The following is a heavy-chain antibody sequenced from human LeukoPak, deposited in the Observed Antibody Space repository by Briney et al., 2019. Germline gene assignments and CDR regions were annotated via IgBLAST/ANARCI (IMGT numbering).Heavy chain of an antibody. Sequence: GGSLRLSCAASGFIVSDNYMSWVRQAPGKGLEWLAVIYGGNSTYYAASVKGRFTISRDTSKNALYLQMNSLTVEDTAVYYCAKGGYSGHEFDFWGQGALVTVSS. CDR2: IYGGNST. V-gene: IGHV3-66*01. CDR3: AKGGYSGHEFDF. D-gene: IGHD5-12*01. CDR1: GFIVSDNY. J-gene: IGHJ5*01.